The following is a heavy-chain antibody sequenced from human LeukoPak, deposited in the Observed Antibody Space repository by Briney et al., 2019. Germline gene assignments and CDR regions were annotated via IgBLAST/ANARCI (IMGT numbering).Heavy chain of an antibody. J-gene: IGHJ4*02. CDR2: VHHSGSS. D-gene: IGHD6-13*01. CDR1: GGSISRHY. V-gene: IGHV4-59*11. Sequence: SETLSLTCSVSGGSISRHYWTWLRQPPGKGLEWIGFVHHSGSSNYTPSLKSRVSTSLNTSKNQISLHLRSVTAADTAVYYCARPKAAGAFDYWGQGIRVIVSS. CDR3: ARPKAAGAFDY.